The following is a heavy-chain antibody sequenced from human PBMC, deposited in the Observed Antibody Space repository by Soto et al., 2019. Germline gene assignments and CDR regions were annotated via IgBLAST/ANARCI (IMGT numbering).Heavy chain of an antibody. J-gene: IGHJ6*02. D-gene: IGHD1-26*01. CDR3: ARGGSSSKYYYYYGMDV. Sequence: SVKVSCKASGGTFSSCAISWVRQAPGQGLEWMGGIIPIFGTANYAQKFQGRVTITADESTSTAYMELSSLRSEDTAVYYCARGGSSSKYYYYYGMDVWGQGTTVTVSS. V-gene: IGHV1-69*13. CDR1: GGTFSSCA. CDR2: IIPIFGTA.